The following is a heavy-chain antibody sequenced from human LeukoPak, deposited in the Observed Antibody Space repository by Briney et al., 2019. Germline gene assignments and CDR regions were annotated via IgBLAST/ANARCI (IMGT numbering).Heavy chain of an antibody. CDR3: TTAPYRPDAFDI. V-gene: IGHV3-30-3*01. Sequence: GGSLRLSCAASGFTFSSYAMHWVRQAPGKGLEWVAVISYDGSNKYYADSVKGRFTISRDNSKNTLYLQMNSLKTEDTAVYYCTTAPYRPDAFDIWGQGTMVTVPS. CDR2: ISYDGSNK. J-gene: IGHJ3*02. CDR1: GFTFSSYA. D-gene: IGHD3-16*02.